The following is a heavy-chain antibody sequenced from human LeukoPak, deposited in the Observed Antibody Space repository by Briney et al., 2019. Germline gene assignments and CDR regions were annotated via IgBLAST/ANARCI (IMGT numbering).Heavy chain of an antibody. D-gene: IGHD6-13*01. V-gene: IGHV4-59*01. J-gene: IGHJ4*02. CDR2: IYYSGST. CDR3: ARIAAAGTTFDY. CDR1: GGSISSYY. Sequence: SETLSLTCTVSGGSISSYYWSWIRQPPGKGLEWIGYIYYSGSTNYNPSLKSRVTISVDTSKNQFSLKLSSVTAADTAVYYCARIAAAGTTFDYWGQGTLVTVSS.